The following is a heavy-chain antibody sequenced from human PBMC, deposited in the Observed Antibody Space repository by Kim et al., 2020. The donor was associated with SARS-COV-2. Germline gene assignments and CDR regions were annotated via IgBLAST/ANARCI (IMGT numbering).Heavy chain of an antibody. V-gene: IGHV1-8*01. CDR1: GYTFTSYD. J-gene: IGHJ6*02. CDR2: MNPNSGNT. Sequence: ASVKVSCKASGYTFTSYDINWVRQATGQGLEWMGWMNPNSGNTGYAQKFQGRVTMTRNTSISPAYMELSSLRSEDTAVYYCAREERYRYSSSWYGYYYGMDVWGQGTTVTVSS. D-gene: IGHD6-13*01. CDR3: AREERYRYSSSWYGYYYGMDV.